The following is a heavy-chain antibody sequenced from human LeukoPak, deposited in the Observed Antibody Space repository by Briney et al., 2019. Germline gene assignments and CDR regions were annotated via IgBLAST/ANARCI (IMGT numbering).Heavy chain of an antibody. CDR2: IYPDNSDT. CDR3: ARHYYDYVWGSYGIDY. J-gene: IGHJ4*02. CDR1: GYSFTTYW. V-gene: IGHV5-51*01. D-gene: IGHD3-16*01. Sequence: GESLKISCKGSGYSFTTYWIGWVRHIPGKGLEWMGIIYPDNSDTRYSPSFQGQVTISADKSISTAYLQWSSLKASDTAMYYCARHYYDYVWGSYGIDYWGQGTLVTVSS.